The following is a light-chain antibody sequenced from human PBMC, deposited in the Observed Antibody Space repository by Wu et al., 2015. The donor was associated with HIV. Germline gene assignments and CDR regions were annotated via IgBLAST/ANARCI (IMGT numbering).Light chain of an antibody. CDR3: QQCSNWPPGS. CDR1: QTVTNAY. Sequence: EVVLTQSPDTLSLSPGERATLSCRSSQTVTNAYLAWYQHKPGQAPRLLIYDASKRATGIPARFSGSGSGIDFTLTISSLEPEDFAVYYCQQCSNWPPGSFGQGTKLEIE. CDR2: DAS. J-gene: IGKJ2*03. V-gene: IGKV3-11*01.